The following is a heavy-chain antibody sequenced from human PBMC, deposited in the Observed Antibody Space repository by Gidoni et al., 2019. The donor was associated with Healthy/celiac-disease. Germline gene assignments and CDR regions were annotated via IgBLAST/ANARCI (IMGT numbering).Heavy chain of an antibody. CDR2: IRSKAYGGTT. Sequence: EVQLVESGGGLVQPGRSLRLSCTASGFTFGDYAMSWVRQAPGKGLEWVGFIRSKAYGGTTEYAASVKGRFTISRDDSKSIAYLQMNSLKTEDTAVYYCTRVARYGMDVWGQGTTVTVSS. J-gene: IGHJ6*02. V-gene: IGHV3-49*04. CDR3: TRVARYGMDV. CDR1: GFTFGDYA.